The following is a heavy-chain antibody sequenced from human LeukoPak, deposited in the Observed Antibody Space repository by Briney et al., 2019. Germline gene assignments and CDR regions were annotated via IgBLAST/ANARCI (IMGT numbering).Heavy chain of an antibody. D-gene: IGHD3-22*01. Sequence: PSETLSLTGTGSGGSISSYYWSWIRQPPGKGLEWIGYIYYSGSTNYNPSLKSRVTISVDTSKNQFSLKLSSVTAADTAVYYCARADDSSGYEDAFDIWGQGTMVTVSS. CDR2: IYYSGST. J-gene: IGHJ3*02. CDR1: GGSISSYY. CDR3: ARADDSSGYEDAFDI. V-gene: IGHV4-59*01.